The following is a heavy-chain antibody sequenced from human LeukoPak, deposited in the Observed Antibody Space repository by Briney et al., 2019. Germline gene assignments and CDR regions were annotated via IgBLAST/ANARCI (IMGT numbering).Heavy chain of an antibody. V-gene: IGHV4-39*01. Sequence: PAETLSLTCTVSGCSISSCSYYWVRVRPPPWKGLLWIGSIYYSGSTYYNPSLKSRVTISVDTSKNQFSLKLSSVTAADTAVYYCARHIWPGNSDAFDIWGQGTMVTVSS. D-gene: IGHD4-23*01. CDR3: ARHIWPGNSDAFDI. J-gene: IGHJ3*02. CDR1: GCSISSCSYY. CDR2: IYYSGST.